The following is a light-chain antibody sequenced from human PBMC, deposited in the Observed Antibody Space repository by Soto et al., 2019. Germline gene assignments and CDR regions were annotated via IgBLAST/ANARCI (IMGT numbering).Light chain of an antibody. CDR3: QQLNSYPQT. Sequence: DIQLTQSPSFLSASVGDRVTITCRASQDISSYLAWYQQKPGKVPKLLIYAASTLQSGVPSRFSGSGSGTEFTLTISSLQPEDFATYYCQQLNSYPQTFGQGTKVKSN. V-gene: IGKV1-9*01. J-gene: IGKJ1*01. CDR1: QDISSY. CDR2: AAS.